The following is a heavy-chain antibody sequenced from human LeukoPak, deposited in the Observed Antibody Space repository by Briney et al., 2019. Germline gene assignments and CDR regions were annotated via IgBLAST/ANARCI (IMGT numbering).Heavy chain of an antibody. CDR2: INPSGGST. CDR1: GYTFTSYY. Sequence: ASVKVSCKASGYTFTSYYMHWVRQAPGQGLEWMGIINPSGGSTSYAQKFQGRVTMTRDTSTSTVYMELSSLRSDDTAVYYCASFVIPAGWFDPWGQGTLVTVSS. J-gene: IGHJ5*02. CDR3: ASFVIPAGWFDP. V-gene: IGHV1-46*01. D-gene: IGHD2-2*01.